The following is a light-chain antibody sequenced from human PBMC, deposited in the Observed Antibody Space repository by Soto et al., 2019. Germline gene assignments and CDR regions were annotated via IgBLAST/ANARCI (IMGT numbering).Light chain of an antibody. J-gene: IGKJ4*01. Sequence: EIVMTQSPATLSVSPGERATLSCRASQSVSSNLAWYQQKPGQAPRLLIYGASTRATGIPARFSGSGSGTEFTLTISRLQSEDFGVYYGQQYNNWHLFGGGTQVEIK. V-gene: IGKV3-15*01. CDR3: QQYNNWHL. CDR2: GAS. CDR1: QSVSSN.